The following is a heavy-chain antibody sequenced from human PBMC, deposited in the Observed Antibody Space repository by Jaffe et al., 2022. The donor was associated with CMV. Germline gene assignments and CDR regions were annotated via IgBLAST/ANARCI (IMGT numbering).Heavy chain of an antibody. CDR1: GGTFSSYA. CDR3: ARALGMGYDSSGYYYGWYFDL. J-gene: IGHJ2*01. CDR2: IIPILGIA. D-gene: IGHD3-22*01. V-gene: IGHV1-69*09. Sequence: QVQLVQSGAEVKKPGSSVKVSCKASGGTFSSYAISWVRQAPGQGLEWMGRIIPILGIANYAQKFQGRVTITADKSTSTAYMELSSLRSEDTAVYYCARALGMGYDSSGYYYGWYFDLWGRGTLVTVSS.